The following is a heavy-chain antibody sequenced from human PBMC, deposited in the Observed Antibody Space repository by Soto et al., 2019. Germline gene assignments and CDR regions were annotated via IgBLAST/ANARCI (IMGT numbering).Heavy chain of an antibody. D-gene: IGHD2-2*01. J-gene: IGHJ3*01. CDR1: GFSLSADGVG. CDR2: IYWDDDK. V-gene: IGHV2-5*02. Sequence: QITLTESGPTLVKPTQTLTLTCTLSGFSLSADGVGVAWIRQPPGKALEWLALIYWDDDKRYSPSLKNRLTITKDTSKNHVVLTMTNMDPVDTATYYCAHAYGGTSWPNDAFDVWGQGTVVTVSS. CDR3: AHAYGGTSWPNDAFDV.